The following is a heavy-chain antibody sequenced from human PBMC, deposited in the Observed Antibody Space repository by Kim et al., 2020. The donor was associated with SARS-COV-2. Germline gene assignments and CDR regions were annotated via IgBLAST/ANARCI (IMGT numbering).Heavy chain of an antibody. Sequence: SETLSLTCTVSGGSVSSGSYYWSWIRQPPGKGLEWIGYIYYSGSTNYNPSLKSRVTISVDTSKNQFSLKLSSVTAADTAVYYCARLAVAGTYYYFYYGM. D-gene: IGHD6-19*01. CDR3: ARLAVAGTYYYFYYGM. J-gene: IGHJ6*01. CDR2: IYYSGST. CDR1: GGSVSSGSYY. V-gene: IGHV4-61*01.